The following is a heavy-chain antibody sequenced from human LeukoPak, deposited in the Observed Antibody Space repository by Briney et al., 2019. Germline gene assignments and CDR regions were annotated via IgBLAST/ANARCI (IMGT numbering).Heavy chain of an antibody. J-gene: IGHJ3*02. CDR1: GFTFSSYS. V-gene: IGHV3-21*01. CDR2: ISSSSSYI. CDR3: ASSLAEVEMATPDAFDI. D-gene: IGHD5-24*01. Sequence: GGSLRLSCAASGFTFSSYSMNWVRQAPGKGLEWVSPISSSSSYIYYADSVKGRFTISRDNAKNSLYLQMNSLRAEDTAVYYCASSLAEVEMATPDAFDIWGQGTMVTVSS.